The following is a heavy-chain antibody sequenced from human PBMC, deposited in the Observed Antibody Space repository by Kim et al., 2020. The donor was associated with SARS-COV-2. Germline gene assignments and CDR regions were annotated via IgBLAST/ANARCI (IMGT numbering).Heavy chain of an antibody. CDR1: GFTFDDYA. V-gene: IGHV3-9*01. CDR3: AKGGGLRFLPQINNWFDP. D-gene: IGHD3-3*01. Sequence: GGSLRLSCAASGFTFDDYAMHWVRQAPGKGLEWVSGISWNSGSIGYADSVKGRFTISRDNAKNSLYLQMNSLRAEDTALYYCAKGGGLRFLPQINNWFDP. J-gene: IGHJ5*02. CDR2: ISWNSGSI.